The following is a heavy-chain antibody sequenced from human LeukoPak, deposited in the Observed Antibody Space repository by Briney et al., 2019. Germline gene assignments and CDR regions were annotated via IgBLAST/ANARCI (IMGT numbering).Heavy chain of an antibody. J-gene: IGHJ6*02. V-gene: IGHV3-21*01. CDR2: ISSSSSYI. CDR3: ARDLLLRYFDWPRYYYYGMDV. Sequence: PGGSLRLSCAASGFTFSSYSMNWVRQAPGKGLEWVSSISSSSSYIYYADSVKARFTISRDNAKNSLYLQMNSLRAEDTAVYYCARDLLLRYFDWPRYYYYGMDVWGQGTTVTVSS. CDR1: GFTFSSYS. D-gene: IGHD3-9*01.